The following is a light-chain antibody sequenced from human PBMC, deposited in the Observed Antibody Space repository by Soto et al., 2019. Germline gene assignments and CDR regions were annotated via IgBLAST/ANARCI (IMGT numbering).Light chain of an antibody. V-gene: IGLV2-18*02. Sequence: SVLTQPPSVSGSPGQSVTISCTGTSSDVGSHNRVSWYQQPPGTAPKFIIYDVSDRPSGVPDRFSGSKSGNTASLTISGLQAEDEGDYYCSAYTPTSAVFGGGTKLTVL. CDR2: DVS. J-gene: IGLJ2*01. CDR3: SAYTPTSAV. CDR1: SSDVGSHNR.